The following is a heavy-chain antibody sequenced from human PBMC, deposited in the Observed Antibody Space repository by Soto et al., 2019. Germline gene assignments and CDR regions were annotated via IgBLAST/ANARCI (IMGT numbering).Heavy chain of an antibody. D-gene: IGHD3-22*01. Sequence: GGSLRLSCAASGFTFSTYGMHWVRQAPGKGLEWVAVIWYDGTNKYYADSVKGRFTISRDNSKNTLYLQMNGLRAEDTAVYYCSRVVNYDNNGGPDGFDIWGQGTMVTVSS. V-gene: IGHV3-33*01. CDR3: SRVVNYDNNGGPDGFDI. CDR2: IWYDGTNK. J-gene: IGHJ3*02. CDR1: GFTFSTYG.